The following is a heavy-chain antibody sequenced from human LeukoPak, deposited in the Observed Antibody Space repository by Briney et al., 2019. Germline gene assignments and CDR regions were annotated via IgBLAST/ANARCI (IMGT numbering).Heavy chain of an antibody. Sequence: ASVKVSCKVSGYTLTELSRHWVRQAPGKGLEWMGGFDPEDGETIYAQKFQGRVTMTEDTSTDTAYMELSSLRSEDTAVYYCATSPPPGYSYGWLDYCCGMDVWGQGTTVTVSS. D-gene: IGHD5-18*01. CDR2: FDPEDGET. J-gene: IGHJ6*02. V-gene: IGHV1-24*01. CDR3: ATSPPPGYSYGWLDYCCGMDV. CDR1: GYTLTELS.